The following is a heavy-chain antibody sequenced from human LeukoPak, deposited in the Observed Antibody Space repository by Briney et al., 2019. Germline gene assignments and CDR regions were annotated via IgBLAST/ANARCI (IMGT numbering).Heavy chain of an antibody. D-gene: IGHD4-23*01. CDR3: ARDDYGGNKPPDH. J-gene: IGHJ4*02. CDR2: INHSGST. CDR1: GYSISSGYY. Sequence: PSETLSLTCGVSGYSISSGYYWSWIRQPPGKGLEWIGEINHSGSTNYNPSLKSRVTISVDTSKNQFSLKLSSVTAADTAVYYCARDDYGGNKPPDHWGQGTLVTVSS. V-gene: IGHV4-34*01.